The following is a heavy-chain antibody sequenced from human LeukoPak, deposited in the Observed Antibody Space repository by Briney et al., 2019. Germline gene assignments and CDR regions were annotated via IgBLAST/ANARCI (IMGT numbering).Heavy chain of an antibody. CDR2: ISAYNGNT. CDR3: ARGQSIAARPSGPRASFDY. CDR1: GYTFTSYG. J-gene: IGHJ4*02. D-gene: IGHD6-6*01. V-gene: IGHV1-18*01. Sequence: GASVKVSCKASGYTFTSYGISWVRQAPGQGLEWMGWISAYNGNTNYAQKLQGRVTMTTDTSTSTAYMELRSLRSDDTAMYYCARGQSIAARPSGPRASFDYWGQGTLVTVSS.